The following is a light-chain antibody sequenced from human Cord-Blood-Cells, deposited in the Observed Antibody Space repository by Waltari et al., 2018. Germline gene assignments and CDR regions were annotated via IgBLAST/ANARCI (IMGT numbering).Light chain of an antibody. Sequence: DIHMTQSPSSPSASVGDRVTITCRASQSISSRLAWYQQKPGKAPKLLVYKASSLESGVPSRFSSIGSGTEFTLTISSLQPDDFATYYCQQYNSYSTFGQGTKVEIK. CDR2: KAS. CDR3: QQYNSYST. CDR1: QSISSR. V-gene: IGKV1-5*03. J-gene: IGKJ1*01.